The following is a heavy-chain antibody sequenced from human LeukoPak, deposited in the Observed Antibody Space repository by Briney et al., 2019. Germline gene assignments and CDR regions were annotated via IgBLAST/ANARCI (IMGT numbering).Heavy chain of an antibody. D-gene: IGHD3-3*01. CDR2: IYYGGST. CDR1: ALTVSGNS. Sequence: PGGSLRLSCAPSALTVSGNSVTWIRQIPGEGLEWVAAIYYGGSTFYADSVKGRFIISRDTSKNMWTLQMNSLRAEDTAVYYCARGSSETYYDFWTGYQPGDYWGQGTLITVSS. CDR3: ARGSSETYYDFWTGYQPGDY. J-gene: IGHJ4*02. V-gene: IGHV3-66*01.